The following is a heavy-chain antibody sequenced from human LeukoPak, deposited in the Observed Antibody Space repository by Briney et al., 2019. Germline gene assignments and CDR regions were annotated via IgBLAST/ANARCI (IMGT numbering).Heavy chain of an antibody. Sequence: NPSETLSLTCTVSGGSIIDTTYYWGWLRQPPGKTLEWVGMIFYGESTHYNPSLRSRVNISVDTSKNQFSLTLTSVTAADTAIYYCVRDDDLGDLSNPAFDIWGQGTLVSVAS. J-gene: IGHJ3*02. V-gene: IGHV4-39*07. CDR2: IFYGEST. CDR1: GGSIIDTTYY. CDR3: VRDDDLGDLSNPAFDI. D-gene: IGHD4-17*01.